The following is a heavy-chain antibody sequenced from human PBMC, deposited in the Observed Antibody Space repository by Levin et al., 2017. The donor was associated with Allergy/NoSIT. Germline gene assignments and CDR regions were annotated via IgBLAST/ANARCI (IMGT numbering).Heavy chain of an antibody. V-gene: IGHV1-69*01. J-gene: IGHJ5*02. D-gene: IGHD2-15*01. CDR2: IIPIFGTA. CDR1: FLLSS. CDR3: ARDIGCSGGSCYPADTNWFDP. Sequence: FLLSSLSWVRQAPGQGLEWMGGIIPIFGTANYAQKFQGRVTIPSDESTSTAYMELSSLRSEDTAVYYCARDIGCSGGSCYPADTNWFDPWGQGTLVTVSS.